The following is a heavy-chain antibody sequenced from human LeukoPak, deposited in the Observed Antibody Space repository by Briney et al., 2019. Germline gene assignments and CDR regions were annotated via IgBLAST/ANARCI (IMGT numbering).Heavy chain of an antibody. V-gene: IGHV3-66*01. CDR1: GVIFRNFY. Sequence: GGSLRLSCSASGVIFRNFYMSWVRQAPGKGLEWVSLIYSGGSTYYADSVKGRFTISRDNSKNTVYLQMNSLRAEDTAVYYCARNIPVTRWGYWGQGTLVTVSS. CDR2: IYSGGST. D-gene: IGHD2-21*01. J-gene: IGHJ4*02. CDR3: ARNIPVTRWGY.